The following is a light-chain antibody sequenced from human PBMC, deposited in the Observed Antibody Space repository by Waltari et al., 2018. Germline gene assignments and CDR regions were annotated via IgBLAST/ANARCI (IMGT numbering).Light chain of an antibody. CDR2: EVS. CDR1: RRDVGGYNY. V-gene: IGLV2-14*01. J-gene: IGLJ2*01. CDR3: SSYTSSSTVV. Sequence: SALTQPASVSGSPGQSITLSCTGPRRDVGGYNYPSGDQQHPGKAPKLMIYEVSNRPSGVSNRCSGSKSGNTASLTISGLQAEDEADYYCSSYTSSSTVVFGGGTKLTVL.